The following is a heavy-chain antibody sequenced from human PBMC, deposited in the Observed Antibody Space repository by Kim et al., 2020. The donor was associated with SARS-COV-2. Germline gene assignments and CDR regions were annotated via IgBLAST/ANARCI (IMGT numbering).Heavy chain of an antibody. J-gene: IGHJ4*02. D-gene: IGHD3-10*01. V-gene: IGHV4-39*07. CDR3: ARDSLWFGDRSGY. Sequence: YNPSLKSRVNISVDPSKNRFCLKLSSVTAADTAVYYCARDSLWFGDRSGYWGQGTLVTVSS.